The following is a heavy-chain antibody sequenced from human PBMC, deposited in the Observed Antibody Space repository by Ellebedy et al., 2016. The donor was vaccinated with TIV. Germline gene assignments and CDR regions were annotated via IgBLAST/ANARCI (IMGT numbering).Heavy chain of an antibody. CDR3: ARTFTETLGGFSTHWALDY. V-gene: IGHV4-59*11. CDR1: GDSISRQY. D-gene: IGHD2/OR15-2a*01. Sequence: SETLSLTCTVSGDSISRQYWSWIRQPPGKGLEWIGYIHYSGSTKYNPSLKSRVTISVDTSKNQFSLKLNSVTAADTAVYYCARTFTETLGGFSTHWALDYWGQGTLVTASS. CDR2: IHYSGST. J-gene: IGHJ4*02.